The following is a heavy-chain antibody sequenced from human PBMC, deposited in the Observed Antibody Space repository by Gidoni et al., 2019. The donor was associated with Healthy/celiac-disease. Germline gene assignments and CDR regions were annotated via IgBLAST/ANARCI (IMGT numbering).Heavy chain of an antibody. J-gene: IGHJ5*02. CDR2: IYYSGST. CDR3: ARRNSDIVTAEDWFDP. D-gene: IGHD5-12*01. Sequence: QLQLQESGPGLVKPSETLSLTCTVSGGSISSRRYYWGWIRQPPGKGLEWIGSIYYSGSTYYNPSRKSRVTISVDTSKNQFSLKLSSVTAADTAVYYCARRNSDIVTAEDWFDPWGQGTLVTVSS. V-gene: IGHV4-39*01. CDR1: GGSISSRRYY.